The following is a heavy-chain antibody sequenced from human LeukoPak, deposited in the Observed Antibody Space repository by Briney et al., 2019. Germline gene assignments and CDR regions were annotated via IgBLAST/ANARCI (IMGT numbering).Heavy chain of an antibody. V-gene: IGHV3-33*06. D-gene: IGHD2-15*01. Sequence: RRSLRLSCAASGFTFSSYGMHWVRQAPGKGLEWVAVIWNDGSNKYYADSVKGRFTISRDNSKNTLYLQMNSLRAEDTAVYYCAKDEKRFCSGGSCYWNYWGQGTLFTVSS. CDR2: IWNDGSNK. CDR3: AKDEKRFCSGGSCYWNY. CDR1: GFTFSSYG. J-gene: IGHJ4*02.